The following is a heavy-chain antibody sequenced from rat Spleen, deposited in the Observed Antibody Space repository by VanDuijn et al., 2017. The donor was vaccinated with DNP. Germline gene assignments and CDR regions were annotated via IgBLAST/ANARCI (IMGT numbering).Heavy chain of an antibody. Sequence: EVQLVESGGDSVQPGRSLKLSCAASGFTFSDYYMAWVRQAQTKGLEWVANISYDGGRTNYGDSVKGRFTISRDNAKSTLYLQMNSLRSEYSVTYCCVIPHYDDGSYPRYWGQGVMVTFSS. CDR1: GFTFSDYY. J-gene: IGHJ2*01. D-gene: IGHD1-12*02. CDR3: VIPHYDDGSYPRY. CDR2: ISYDGGRT. V-gene: IGHV5-22*01.